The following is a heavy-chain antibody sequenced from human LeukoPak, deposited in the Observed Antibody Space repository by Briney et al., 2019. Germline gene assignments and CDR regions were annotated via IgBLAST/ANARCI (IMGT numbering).Heavy chain of an antibody. Sequence: GGSLRLSCAASGFTFSSYAMSWVRQAPGKGLEWVSAISGSGGSTSYADSVKGRFTISRDNSKNTLYLQMNSLRAEDTAVYYCAKDVDLYCSSTSCYAGQFDYWGQGTLVTVSS. J-gene: IGHJ4*02. CDR1: GFTFSSYA. CDR2: ISGSGGST. D-gene: IGHD2-2*01. CDR3: AKDVDLYCSSTSCYAGQFDY. V-gene: IGHV3-23*01.